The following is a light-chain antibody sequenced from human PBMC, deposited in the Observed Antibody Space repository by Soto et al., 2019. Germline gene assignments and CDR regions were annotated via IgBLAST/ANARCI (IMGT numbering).Light chain of an antibody. J-gene: IGLJ1*01. CDR1: SSDVGGYNY. V-gene: IGLV2-14*01. CDR2: DVS. CDR3: SSYTSSSTLV. Sequence: QSALTQPASVSGSPGQSITISCTGTSSDVGGYNYVSWYQQHPGKAPKLMIYDVSNRPSGVSNRFSGSKSGNTASLTLSGLQAEDEADYYCSSYTSSSTLVFGTGTKVTVL.